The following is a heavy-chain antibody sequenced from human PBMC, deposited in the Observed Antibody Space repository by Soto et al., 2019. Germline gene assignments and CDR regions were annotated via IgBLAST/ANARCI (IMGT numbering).Heavy chain of an antibody. CDR3: TSGRSTFGLDS. CDR2: IKSVTDGGTR. CDR1: TFTFSNAW. V-gene: IGHV3-15*01. J-gene: IGHJ4*02. D-gene: IGHD3-16*01. Sequence: GGSLRLSCVVSTFTFSNAWMTWVRQAPGRGLEWIGRIKSVTDGGTRDYAAPVKGGFAISRDDSKNTLYLQMNSLKTEDTAVYYCTSGRSTFGLDSWGQGTLVPVSS.